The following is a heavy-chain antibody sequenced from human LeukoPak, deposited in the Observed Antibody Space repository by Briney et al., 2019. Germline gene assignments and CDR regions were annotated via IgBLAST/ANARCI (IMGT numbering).Heavy chain of an antibody. Sequence: PGRSLRLSCAASGFTFSSYAMHWVRQAPGKGLEWVAVISYDGSNKYYADSVKGRFTISRDNSKNTLYLQMSSLRAEDTAVYYCARNIAGDYDFWSGYSYYFDYWGQGTLVTVSS. CDR1: GFTFSSYA. CDR3: ARNIAGDYDFWSGYSYYFDY. J-gene: IGHJ4*02. V-gene: IGHV3-30*04. D-gene: IGHD3-3*01. CDR2: ISYDGSNK.